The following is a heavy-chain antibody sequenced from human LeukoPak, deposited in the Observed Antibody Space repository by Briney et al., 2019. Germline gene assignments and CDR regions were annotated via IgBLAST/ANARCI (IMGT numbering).Heavy chain of an antibody. D-gene: IGHD2-2*02. CDR2: ISYDGSNK. CDR3: AKRSACGSTSCYIYGMDV. Sequence: GRSLRLSCAASGFTFSIYGMHWVRQAPGKGLEWVAVISYDGSNKYYADSVKGRFTISRDNSKNTMYLQMNSLRAEDTAVYYCAKRSACGSTSCYIYGMDVWGQGTTVTVSS. CDR1: GFTFSIYG. J-gene: IGHJ6*02. V-gene: IGHV3-30*18.